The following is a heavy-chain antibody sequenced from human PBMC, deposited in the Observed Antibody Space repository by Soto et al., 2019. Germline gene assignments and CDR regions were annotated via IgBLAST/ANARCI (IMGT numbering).Heavy chain of an antibody. J-gene: IGHJ6*02. V-gene: IGHV4-59*01. D-gene: IGHD6-19*01. CDR2: IYYSGST. Sequence: SETLSLTCTVSGGSISSYYWSWIRQPPGKGLEWIGYIYYSGSTNYNPSLKSRVTISVDTSKNQFSLKLSSVTAADTAVYYCARGIEGWYQGRYYYWMDVWGQGTTVT. CDR1: GGSISSYY. CDR3: ARGIEGWYQGRYYYWMDV.